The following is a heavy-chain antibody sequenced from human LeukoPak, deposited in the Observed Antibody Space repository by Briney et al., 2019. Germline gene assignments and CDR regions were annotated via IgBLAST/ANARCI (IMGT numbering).Heavy chain of an antibody. CDR2: IKQDGSEK. V-gene: IGHV3-7*01. CDR3: ARGIKSSGSGSYYTQRLQYFDY. CDR1: GFTFSSYW. J-gene: IGHJ4*02. D-gene: IGHD3-10*01. Sequence: GGSLRLSCAASGFTFSSYWMSWVRQAPGKGLERVANIKQDGSEKYYMDSVKGRFTISRDNAKNSLYLQMNSLRAEDTAVYYCARGIKSSGSGSYYTQRLQYFDYWGQGTLVTVSS.